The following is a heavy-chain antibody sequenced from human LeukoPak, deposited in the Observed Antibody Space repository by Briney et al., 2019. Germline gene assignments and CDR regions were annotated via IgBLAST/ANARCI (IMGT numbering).Heavy chain of an antibody. CDR1: GCTFTNYY. J-gene: IGHJ2*01. CDR2: INPSGGST. V-gene: IGHV1-46*01. CDR3: ARDSQGNFDL. Sequence: ASVKVSCKTSGCTFTNYYMHWVRQAPGQGLEWMGIINPSGGSTSYAQKFQGRVTMTRDTSTSTVYMDLSSLRSEDTAVYYCARDSQGNFDLWGRGTLVTVSS.